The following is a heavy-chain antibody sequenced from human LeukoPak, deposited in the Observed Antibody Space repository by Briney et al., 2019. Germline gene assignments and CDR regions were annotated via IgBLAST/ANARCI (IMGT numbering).Heavy chain of an antibody. Sequence: GGSLRLSCAASGFTVSSNYMNWVRQAPGKGLEWISYRSNDDTDYAASVKGRFTISRDNAKNSLYLQMNSLRAEDTAVYYCVRDKDWAFDYWGQGTLVTVSS. D-gene: IGHD3/OR15-3a*01. CDR2: RSNDDT. CDR3: VRDKDWAFDY. J-gene: IGHJ4*02. V-gene: IGHV3-69-1*01. CDR1: GFTVSSNY.